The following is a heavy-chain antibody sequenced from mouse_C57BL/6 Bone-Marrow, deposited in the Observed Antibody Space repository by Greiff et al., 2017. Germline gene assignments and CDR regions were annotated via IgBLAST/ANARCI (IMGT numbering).Heavy chain of an antibody. Sequence: VQLVESGPEVKPGASVKISCKASGYAFSSSWMNWVKQRPGKGLEWIGRIYPGDGDTNYNGKFKGKATLTADKSSSTAYMQLSSLTSEDSAVYFCASPKADYWGQGTTLTVSS. V-gene: IGHV1-82*01. CDR2: IYPGDGDT. CDR3: ASPKADY. CDR1: GYAFSSSW. J-gene: IGHJ2*01.